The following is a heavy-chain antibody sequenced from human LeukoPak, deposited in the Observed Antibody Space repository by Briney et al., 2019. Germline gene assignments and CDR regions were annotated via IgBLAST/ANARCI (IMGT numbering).Heavy chain of an antibody. CDR3: ARDKELRFDY. CDR2: IYSGGNT. J-gene: IGHJ4*02. D-gene: IGHD1-26*01. Sequence: GGSLRLSCAASGFTVSNNYMSWVRQAPGKGLEWVSVIYSGGNTYYADSVKGRFTISRDNAKNSLYLQMNSLRAEDTAVYYCARDKELRFDYWGQGTLVTVSS. V-gene: IGHV3-53*01. CDR1: GFTVSNNY.